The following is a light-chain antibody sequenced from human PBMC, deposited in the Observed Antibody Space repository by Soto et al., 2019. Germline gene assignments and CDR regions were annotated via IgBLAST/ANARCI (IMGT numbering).Light chain of an antibody. Sequence: EIMMTQSPATLSVSPGERAPLSCRASQSVGSNLAWYQQKPGQAPGLLIYGASTRATGIPARFSGSGSGTEFTLTISSLQSEDFAVYYCQQYNKWPETFGQGTKV. J-gene: IGKJ1*01. CDR2: GAS. CDR3: QQYNKWPET. CDR1: QSVGSN. V-gene: IGKV3-15*01.